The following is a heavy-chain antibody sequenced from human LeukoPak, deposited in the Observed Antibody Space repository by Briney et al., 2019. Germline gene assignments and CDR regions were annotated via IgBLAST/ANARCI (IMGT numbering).Heavy chain of an antibody. Sequence: GSLRLSCAASGFNFSNYTMNWVRQTPGKGLEWVSSISSANIRYYADSMKGRFAISRDNVKNSLYLQMNSLRAEDTAVYYCASLRWGFDYWGQGTLVTVSS. D-gene: IGHD4-23*01. CDR1: GFNFSNYT. CDR3: ASLRWGFDY. J-gene: IGHJ4*02. CDR2: ISSANIR. V-gene: IGHV3-69-1*01.